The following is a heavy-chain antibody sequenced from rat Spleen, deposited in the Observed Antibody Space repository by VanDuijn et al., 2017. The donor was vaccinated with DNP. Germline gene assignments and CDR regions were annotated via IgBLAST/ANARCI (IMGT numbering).Heavy chain of an antibody. Sequence: EVQLVESGGGLVQPGRSLKLSCAASGFTFSDYYMAWVRQAPTKGLEWVAYIRYDGGSTYYGDSVKGRFTISRDNAKSTLYLQMNSLRSEDMATYYCARPWDLGFAYWGQGTLVTVSS. CDR2: IRYDGGST. CDR3: ARPWDLGFAY. J-gene: IGHJ3*01. D-gene: IGHD4-6*01. V-gene: IGHV5-22*01. CDR1: GFTFSDYY.